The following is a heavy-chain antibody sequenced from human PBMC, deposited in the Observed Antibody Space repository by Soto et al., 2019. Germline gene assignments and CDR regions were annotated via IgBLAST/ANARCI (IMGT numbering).Heavy chain of an antibody. J-gene: IGHJ4*02. D-gene: IGHD4-17*01. CDR2: IWYDGSTK. V-gene: IGHV3-33*01. CDR3: ARKDYYGDYAPGGY. CDR1: GFSFSSYG. Sequence: QVQLVESGGGVVQPGRSLRLSCAASGFSFSSYGMHWVRQSAGKGLAWLAVIWYDGSTKYYADSVKARFTVSRDNSDNKLYPQMNSRTAEDTAVYYCARKDYYGDYAPGGYWGQGTLVIVSS.